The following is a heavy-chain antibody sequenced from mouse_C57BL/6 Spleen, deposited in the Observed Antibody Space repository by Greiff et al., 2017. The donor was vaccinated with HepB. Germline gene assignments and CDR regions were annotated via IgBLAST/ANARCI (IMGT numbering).Heavy chain of an antibody. Sequence: QVQLQQSGPELVKPGASVKISCKASGYAFSISWMNWVKQRPGKGLEWIGRIYPGDGDTNYNGKFKGKATLTADKSSSTAYMQLSSLTSEDSAVYFCARESTVVAMDYWGQGTSVTVSS. CDR3: ARESTVVAMDY. J-gene: IGHJ4*01. CDR2: IYPGDGDT. D-gene: IGHD1-1*01. V-gene: IGHV1-82*01. CDR1: GYAFSISW.